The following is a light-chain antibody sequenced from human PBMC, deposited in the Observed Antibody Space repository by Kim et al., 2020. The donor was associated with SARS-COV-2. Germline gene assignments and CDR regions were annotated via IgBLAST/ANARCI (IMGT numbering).Light chain of an antibody. Sequence: SASVGDRVTITCRSSQSIGTQLSWYQQKPGKAPKLLIYSVSTLHSGVPSRFSGGGSGTVFTLTINSLQPEDFATYYCQQSYFPQDTFGQGTKLEI. CDR1: QSIGTQ. CDR3: QQSYFPQDT. CDR2: SVS. V-gene: IGKV1-39*01. J-gene: IGKJ2*01.